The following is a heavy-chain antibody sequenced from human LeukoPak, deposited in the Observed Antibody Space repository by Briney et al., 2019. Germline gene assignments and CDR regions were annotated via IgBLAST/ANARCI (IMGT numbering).Heavy chain of an antibody. CDR1: GGSFSGYY. Sequence: TPSETLSLTCAVYGGSFSGYYWSWIRQPPGKGLEWIGEINHSGSTNYNPSLKSRVTISVDTSKNQFSLKLSSVTAADTAVYYCARARVPMSSSGGQGTLVTVSS. D-gene: IGHD3-22*01. J-gene: IGHJ4*02. CDR2: INHSGST. V-gene: IGHV4-34*01. CDR3: ARARVPMSSS.